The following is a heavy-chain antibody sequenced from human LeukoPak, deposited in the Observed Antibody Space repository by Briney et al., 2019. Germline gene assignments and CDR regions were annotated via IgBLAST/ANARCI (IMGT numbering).Heavy chain of an antibody. CDR1: GFTFSSYN. Sequence: GGSLRLSCAASGFTFSSYNMNWVRQAPGKGLEWVSSISSSSSYIYYADSVKGRFTISRDNAKDSLYLQMNSLRAEDTAVYYCARDVDITGTDYWGQGTLVTVSS. CDR3: ARDVDITGTDY. V-gene: IGHV3-21*01. D-gene: IGHD1-20*01. CDR2: ISSSSSYI. J-gene: IGHJ4*02.